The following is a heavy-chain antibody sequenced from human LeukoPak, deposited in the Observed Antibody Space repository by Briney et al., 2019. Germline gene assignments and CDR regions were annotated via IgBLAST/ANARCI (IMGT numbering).Heavy chain of an antibody. J-gene: IGHJ3*02. Sequence: PGGSLRLSCAASGFTFSNFWMSWVRQLPGKGLEWVANIRQDGSEKYFVDSVKGRFTISRDNAKNSLYLQMNSLRAEDTAVYYCASRVEMATIYPNDAFDIWGQGTMVTVSS. CDR1: GFTFSNFW. CDR2: IRQDGSEK. CDR3: ASRVEMATIYPNDAFDI. V-gene: IGHV3-7*01. D-gene: IGHD5-24*01.